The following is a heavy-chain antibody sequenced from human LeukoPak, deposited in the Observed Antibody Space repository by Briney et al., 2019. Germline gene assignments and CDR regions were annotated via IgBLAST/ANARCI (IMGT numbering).Heavy chain of an antibody. CDR1: GFTFSSYG. Sequence: PGRSLRLSCAASGFTFSSYGMHWVRQAPGKGLEWVAVISYDGSNKYYADSVKGRFTISRDNSKNTLYLQMNSLRAEDTAVYYCVKGSSGWDFDYWGQGTLVTVSS. D-gene: IGHD6-19*01. V-gene: IGHV3-30*18. CDR3: VKGSSGWDFDY. J-gene: IGHJ4*02. CDR2: ISYDGSNK.